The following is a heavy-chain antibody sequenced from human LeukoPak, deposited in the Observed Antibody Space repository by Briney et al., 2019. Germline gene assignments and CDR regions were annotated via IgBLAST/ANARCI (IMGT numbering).Heavy chain of an antibody. Sequence: GGSLRLSCAASGFTFSSYWMSWVRQAPGKGLEWVANIKQDGSEKYYVDSVKGRFTISRDNAKNSLYLQMNSLRAEDTAVYYCARYYYGSRTSFDPWGQGTLVTVSS. J-gene: IGHJ5*02. CDR2: IKQDGSEK. V-gene: IGHV3-7*01. D-gene: IGHD3-10*01. CDR1: GFTFSSYW. CDR3: ARYYYGSRTSFDP.